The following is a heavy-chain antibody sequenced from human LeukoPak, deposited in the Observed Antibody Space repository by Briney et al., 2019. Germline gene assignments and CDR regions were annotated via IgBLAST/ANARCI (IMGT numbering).Heavy chain of an antibody. CDR1: GGTFSSYA. CDR2: IIPILGIA. J-gene: IGHJ4*02. V-gene: IGHV1-69*04. CDR3: ARDGWELLYY. Sequence: GASVKVSCKASGGTFSSYAISWVRQAPGQGLEWMGRIIPILGIANYAQKFQGRVTITADKSTSTAYMGLSSLRSEDTAVYYCARDGWELLYYWGQGTLVTVSS. D-gene: IGHD1-26*01.